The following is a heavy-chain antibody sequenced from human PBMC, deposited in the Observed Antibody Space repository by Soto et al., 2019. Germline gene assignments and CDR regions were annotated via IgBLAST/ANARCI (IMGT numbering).Heavy chain of an antibody. CDR3: ASSYGSGYRDFDY. CDR1: GDTFNFYS. Sequence: QVQLVQSGSEVKRPGSSVKVSCKASGDTFNFYSINWVRQAPGLGLEWMGRVNPIVSMSNYAQKFQGRVTMTADKSTSTAYMKLSNLKSEETPLYYCASSYGSGYRDFDYWGQRAQVTVSS. J-gene: IGHJ4*02. D-gene: IGHD3-10*01. CDR2: VNPIVSMS. V-gene: IGHV1-69*02.